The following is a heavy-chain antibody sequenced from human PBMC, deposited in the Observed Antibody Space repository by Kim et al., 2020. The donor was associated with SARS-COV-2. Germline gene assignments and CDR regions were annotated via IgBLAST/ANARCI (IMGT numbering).Heavy chain of an antibody. Sequence: SETLSLTCTVSGDSISTYYWSLIRQPPGKGLEWIGYISNSGSTNYNPSHRSRVTISVDTSKNQFSLMLTSVTAADTAVYYCARRGWYSDLWGRGTLVTVSS. CDR3: ARRGWYSDL. CDR2: ISNSGST. J-gene: IGHJ2*01. V-gene: IGHV4-59*08. D-gene: IGHD2-15*01. CDR1: GDSISTYY.